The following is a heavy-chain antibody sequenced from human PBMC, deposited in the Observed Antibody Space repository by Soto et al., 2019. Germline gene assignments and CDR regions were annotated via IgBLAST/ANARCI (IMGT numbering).Heavy chain of an antibody. Sequence: EVQLVESGGGLVQPGGSLRLSCAASGFTFSSYSMHWVRQAPGKGREWVSYISPSSSSIYYADSVKGRFTISRDNAKNSLYLQMNSLRAEDTAVYYCARVAYYYDSSGYFYWGQGTLVTVSS. CDR3: ARVAYYYDSSGYFY. J-gene: IGHJ4*02. CDR2: ISPSSSSI. D-gene: IGHD3-22*01. V-gene: IGHV3-48*01. CDR1: GFTFSSYS.